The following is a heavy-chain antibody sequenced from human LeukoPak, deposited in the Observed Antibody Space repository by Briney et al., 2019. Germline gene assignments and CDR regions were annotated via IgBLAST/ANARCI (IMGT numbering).Heavy chain of an antibody. D-gene: IGHD2-21*02. Sequence: QPGGSLRLSCAASGFTFSSYAMTWVRQAPGKGLEWVSLLTGGGESTYYAASVKGRFTISRDNSKNTLYLQMNSLRAEDTAVYYCAKAPMVTASWGQGNLVPVSS. CDR1: GFTFSSYA. V-gene: IGHV3-23*01. CDR2: LTGGGEST. J-gene: IGHJ4*02. CDR3: AKAPMVTAS.